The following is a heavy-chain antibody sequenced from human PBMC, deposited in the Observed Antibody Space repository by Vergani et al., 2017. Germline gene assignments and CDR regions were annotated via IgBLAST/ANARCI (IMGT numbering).Heavy chain of an antibody. Sequence: QLQLQESGPGLVKPSGTLSLTCSVTGGSFFNSRYYWGWIRQPPGKGLEWIGEIYHSGSTNFNPSLKSRVTISVDKSKNQFSLKLSSVTAADTAVYYCARDYYDTIGKWFDPWGQGTLVTVSS. CDR2: IYHSGST. D-gene: IGHD3-22*01. CDR1: GGSFFNSRYY. V-gene: IGHV4-39*07. CDR3: ARDYYDTIGKWFDP. J-gene: IGHJ5*02.